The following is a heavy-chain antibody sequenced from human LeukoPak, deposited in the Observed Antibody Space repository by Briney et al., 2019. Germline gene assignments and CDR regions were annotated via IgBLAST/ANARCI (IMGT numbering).Heavy chain of an antibody. CDR2: IKQDGSEK. CDR3: ARHAMGEYYYYGMDV. V-gene: IGHV3-7*01. CDR1: GFTFSSYW. Sequence: GGSLRLSCAASGFTFSSYWMSWVRQAPGKGLEWVASIKQDGSEKYYVDSVKGRFTISRDNAKNSLYLQMNSLRAEDTAVYYCARHAMGEYYYYGMDVWGQGTTVTVSS. J-gene: IGHJ6*02. D-gene: IGHD3-16*01.